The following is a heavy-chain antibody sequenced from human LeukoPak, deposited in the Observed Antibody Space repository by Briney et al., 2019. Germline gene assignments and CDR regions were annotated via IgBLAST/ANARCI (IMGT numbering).Heavy chain of an antibody. CDR1: GGSISNYY. CDR2: IYYSGST. J-gene: IGHJ5*01. V-gene: IGHV4-59*01. CDR3: ARIGPYSNRLDS. Sequence: SETLSLTCTVSGGSISNYYWGWIRQPPGKGLEWIGCIYYSGSTNYNPSLKSRVTMSVDTSKNQFSLNLRSVTAADTAVYYCARIGPYSNRLDSWGQGTLVTVSS. D-gene: IGHD4-11*01.